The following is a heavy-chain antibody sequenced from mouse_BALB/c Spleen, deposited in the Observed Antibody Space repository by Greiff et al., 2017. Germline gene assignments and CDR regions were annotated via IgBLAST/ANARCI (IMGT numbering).Heavy chain of an antibody. J-gene: IGHJ3*01. CDR2: INPDSSTI. Sequence: EVQLMESGGGLVQPGGSLKLSCAASGFDFSRYWMSWVRQAPGKGLEWIGEINPDSSTINYTPSLKDKFIISRDNAKNTLYLQMSKVRSEDTALYYCARERKKSYYEGFAYWGQGTLVTVSA. V-gene: IGHV4-1*02. CDR3: ARERKKSYYEGFAY. D-gene: IGHD2-4*01. CDR1: GFDFSRYW.